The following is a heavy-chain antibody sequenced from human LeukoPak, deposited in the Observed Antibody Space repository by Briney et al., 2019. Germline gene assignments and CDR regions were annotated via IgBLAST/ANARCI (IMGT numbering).Heavy chain of an antibody. CDR1: GFTFSNAW. D-gene: IGHD2-21*02. Sequence: GGSLRLSCAASGFTFSNAWMSWVRQAPGKGLEWVGRINSKTDGGTTDYAAPVKGRFTISRDDSKNTLYLQMNSLKTEDTAVYYCTTIGVEYCGGDCPAFDIWGQGTMVTVSS. CDR3: TTIGVEYCGGDCPAFDI. J-gene: IGHJ3*02. V-gene: IGHV3-15*01. CDR2: INSKTDGGTT.